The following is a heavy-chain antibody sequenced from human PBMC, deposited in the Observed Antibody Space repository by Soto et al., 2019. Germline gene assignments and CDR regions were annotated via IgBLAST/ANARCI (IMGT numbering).Heavy chain of an antibody. V-gene: IGHV4-31*03. CDR3: AREVYYGSGSFYWYDP. CDR2: IYYSGST. CDR1: GGSISSGGYY. D-gene: IGHD3-10*01. J-gene: IGHJ5*02. Sequence: QVQLQESGPGLVKPSQTLSLTCTVSGGSISSGGYYWSWILQHPGKGLEWIGYIYYSGSTYYNPSLNSRVTISVNTSKNRFSLKLSAVTAADTAVYYCAREVYYGSGSFYWYDPCGQGTLVAVAS.